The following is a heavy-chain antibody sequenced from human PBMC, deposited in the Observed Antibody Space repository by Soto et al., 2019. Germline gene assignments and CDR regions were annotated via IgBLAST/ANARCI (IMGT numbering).Heavy chain of an antibody. J-gene: IGHJ5*02. CDR3: ARNPVPAAMYWFDP. CDR2: INAGNGNT. Sequence: QVQLVQSGAEEKKPGASVKVSCKASRYTFTSCAMHWVRQAPGQRFEWMGWINAGNGNTKYSQKFQGRVTITRDTSASTAYMELSSLRSEDTAVYYCARNPVPAAMYWFDPWGQGTLVTVSS. D-gene: IGHD2-2*01. V-gene: IGHV1-3*05. CDR1: RYTFTSCA.